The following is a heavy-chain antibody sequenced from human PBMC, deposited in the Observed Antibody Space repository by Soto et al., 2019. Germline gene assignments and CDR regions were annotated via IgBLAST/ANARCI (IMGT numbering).Heavy chain of an antibody. CDR3: ARHRPELVGYYYYYYMDV. Sequence: SETLSLTCTVSGGSISSSSYYWGWIRQPPGKGLEWIGSIYYSGSTYYNPSLKSRVTISVDTSKNQFSLKLSSVTAADTAVYYCARHRPELVGYYYYYYMDVWGKGTTVTVSS. CDR1: GGSISSSSYY. V-gene: IGHV4-39*01. CDR2: IYYSGST. D-gene: IGHD6-6*01. J-gene: IGHJ6*03.